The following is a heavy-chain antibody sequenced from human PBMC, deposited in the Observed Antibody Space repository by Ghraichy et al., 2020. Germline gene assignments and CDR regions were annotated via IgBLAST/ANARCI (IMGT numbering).Heavy chain of an antibody. D-gene: IGHD6-13*01. J-gene: IGHJ5*02. CDR2: ISGSGGST. Sequence: GGSLRLSCAASGFTFSSYAMSWVRQAPGKGLEWVSAISGSGGSTYYADSVKGRFTISRDNSKNTLYLQMNSLRAEDTAVYYCAKDLGSSWYDAPGWFDPWGQGTLVTVSS. CDR3: AKDLGSSWYDAPGWFDP. CDR1: GFTFSSYA. V-gene: IGHV3-23*01.